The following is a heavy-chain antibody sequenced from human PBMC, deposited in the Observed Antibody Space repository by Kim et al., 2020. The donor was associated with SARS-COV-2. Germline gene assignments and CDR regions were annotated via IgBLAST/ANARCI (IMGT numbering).Heavy chain of an antibody. CDR2: IRSKRYDETT. Sequence: GGSLRLSCTTSGLNFADSAMSWFRQAPGKGLEWVAFIRSKRYDETTEYAAPVKGRFTISRDDSKRIAYLQMNGLKTEDTAVYYCTSGPYYYDSAAYYHDYWGQGTLVPVSS. J-gene: IGHJ4*02. D-gene: IGHD3-22*01. V-gene: IGHV3-49*03. CDR3: TSGPYYYDSAAYYHDY. CDR1: GLNFADSA.